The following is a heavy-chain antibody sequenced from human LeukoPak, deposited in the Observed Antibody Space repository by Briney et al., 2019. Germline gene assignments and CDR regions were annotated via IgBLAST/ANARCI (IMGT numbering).Heavy chain of an antibody. D-gene: IGHD6-19*01. J-gene: IGHJ3*02. CDR3: ASSIWQWLAQDAFDI. Sequence: GGSLSLFCTASGFTLGDYCMRWVRQAPGKGLEWVGLIGSKAYTGTPEYAASVKGRFTISRDDSKSIAYLQMNSLKAEDTAVYYCASSIWQWLAQDAFDIWGQGTMVTVSS. CDR1: GFTLGDYC. CDR2: IGSKAYTGTP. V-gene: IGHV3-49*04.